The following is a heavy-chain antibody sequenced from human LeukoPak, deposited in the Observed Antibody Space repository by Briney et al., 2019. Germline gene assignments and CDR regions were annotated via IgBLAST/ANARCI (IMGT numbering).Heavy chain of an antibody. CDR2: INYSGST. D-gene: IGHD2-15*01. CDR3: ARGNSDGKREDY. CDR1: GGSFSGYY. Sequence: SETLSLTCAVYGGSFSGYYWSWIRQHPGKGLEWIGYINYSGSTYYNPSLKSRVTISGDTSKNQFSLKLSSVTAADTAVYYCARGNSDGKREDYWGPGTLLTVSS. J-gene: IGHJ4*02. V-gene: IGHV4-34*09.